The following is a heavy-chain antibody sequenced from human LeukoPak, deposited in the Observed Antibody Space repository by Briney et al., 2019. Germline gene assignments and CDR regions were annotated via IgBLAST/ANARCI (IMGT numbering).Heavy chain of an antibody. D-gene: IGHD3-9*01. J-gene: IGHJ6*02. V-gene: IGHV1-18*01. CDR2: ISAYNGNT. CDR1: GYTFTSYG. Sequence: ASVKVSCKASGYTFTSYGISWVRQTPGQGLEWMGWISAYNGNTNYAQKLQGRVTMTTDTSTSTAYIELRSLRSDDTAVYYCARVLSYDILTGYPYYYYGMDVWGQGTTVTVSS. CDR3: ARVLSYDILTGYPYYYYGMDV.